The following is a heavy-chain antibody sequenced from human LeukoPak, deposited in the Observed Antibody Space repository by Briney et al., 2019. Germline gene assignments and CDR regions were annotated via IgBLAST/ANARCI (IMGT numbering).Heavy chain of an antibody. CDR1: GGSFSGYY. J-gene: IGHJ6*02. Sequence: SETLSLTCAVYGGSFSGYYWSWIRQPPGKGLEWIGEINHSGSTNYNPSLKSRVTISVDTSKNQFSLKLSSVTAADTAVYYCARDVLRYFDWPANYYYYYGMDIWGQGTTVTVSS. D-gene: IGHD3-9*01. V-gene: IGHV4-34*01. CDR3: ARDVLRYFDWPANYYYYYGMDI. CDR2: INHSGST.